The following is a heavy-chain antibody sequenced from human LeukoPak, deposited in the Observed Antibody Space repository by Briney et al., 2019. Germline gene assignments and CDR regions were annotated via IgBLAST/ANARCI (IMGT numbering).Heavy chain of an antibody. J-gene: IGHJ4*02. CDR2: IYHSGST. CDR3: ARDGGYGDSWGSFDY. Sequence: SQTLSLTCAVSGGSISSGGYSWSWIRQPPGKGLEWIGYIYHSGSTYYNPSLKSRVTISVDRSKNQFSLKLSSVTAADTAVYYCARDGGYGDSWGSFDYWGQGTLVTVSS. D-gene: IGHD4-17*01. CDR1: GGSISSGGYS. V-gene: IGHV4-30-2*01.